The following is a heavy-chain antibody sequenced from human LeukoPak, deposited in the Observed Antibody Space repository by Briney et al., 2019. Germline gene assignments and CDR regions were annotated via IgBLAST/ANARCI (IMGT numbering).Heavy chain of an antibody. CDR3: ATELPPRSGYYSYAFDI. CDR2: FDPEDGET. CDR1: GYTLTELS. Sequence: ASVTVSCTVSGYTLTELSMHWVRQAPGKGLEWMGGFDPEDGETIYAQKFQGRVTMTEDTSTDTAYMELSSLRSEDTAVYYCATELPPRSGYYSYAFDIWGQGTMVTVSS. D-gene: IGHD3-22*01. V-gene: IGHV1-24*01. J-gene: IGHJ3*02.